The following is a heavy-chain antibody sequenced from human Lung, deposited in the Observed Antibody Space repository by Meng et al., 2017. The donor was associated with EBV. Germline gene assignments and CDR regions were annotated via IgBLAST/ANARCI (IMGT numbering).Heavy chain of an antibody. CDR1: GGSISSTSW. J-gene: IGHJ4*02. CDR2: IYHRGNT. CDR3: ARERVKASVLRGPYD. V-gene: IGHV4-4*02. Sequence: VQLPGSCPGPVNPSGTLSVTLAVSGGSISSTSWWSWVRQPPGKGLEWIGQIYHRGNTNYKPSLKSRVTISLDKSKNQFTLNLTSVTAADTAVYYCARERVKASVLRGPYDWGQGTLVTVSS. D-gene: IGHD3-10*01.